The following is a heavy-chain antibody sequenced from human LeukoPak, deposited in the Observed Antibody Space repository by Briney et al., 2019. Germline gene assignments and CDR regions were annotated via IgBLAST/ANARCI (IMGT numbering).Heavy chain of an antibody. CDR2: IYSGGST. D-gene: IGHD3-10*01. V-gene: IGHV3-53*05. CDR1: GFTVSSNY. J-gene: IGHJ4*02. Sequence: GGSLRLSCAASGFTVSSNYMSWVRQAPGKGLEWVSVIYSGGSTYYADSVKGRFTISRDNSKNTLYLQMNGLRAEDTAVYFCARDLAESYLFDYWGQGTLVTVSS. CDR3: ARDLAESYLFDY.